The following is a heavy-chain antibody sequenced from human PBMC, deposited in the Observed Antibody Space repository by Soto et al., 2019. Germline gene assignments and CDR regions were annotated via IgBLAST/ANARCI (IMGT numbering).Heavy chain of an antibody. CDR1: GYTFTSYY. J-gene: IGHJ4*02. CDR2: INPSGGST. D-gene: IGHD3-22*01. Sequence: ASVKVSCKASGYTFTSYYMHWVRQAPGQGLEWMGIINPSGGSTSYAQKFQGRVTMTRDTSTSTVYMELSSLRSEDTAVYYCARDADGYYYDSSGPRTEFDYWGQGTLVTVSS. V-gene: IGHV1-46*01. CDR3: ARDADGYYYDSSGPRTEFDY.